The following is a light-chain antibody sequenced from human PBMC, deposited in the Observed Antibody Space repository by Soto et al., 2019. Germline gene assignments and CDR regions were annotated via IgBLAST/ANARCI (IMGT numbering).Light chain of an antibody. V-gene: IGLV2-14*03. CDR2: EVS. J-gene: IGLJ1*01. Sequence: VLTKLVCVTGLHRPSITLSSTGTVSYVGGYNYVSWYQQHPGRAPKLIIYEVSHRFSGLSYRFSGSKSGNTASLTISWFQAEDEGDYYCTSFAPRRIYVFGSGTK. CDR3: TSFAPRRIYV. CDR1: VSYVGGYNY.